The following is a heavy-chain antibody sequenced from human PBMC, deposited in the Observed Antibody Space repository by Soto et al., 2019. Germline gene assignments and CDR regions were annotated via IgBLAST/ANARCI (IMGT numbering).Heavy chain of an antibody. CDR1: GVTFDTYA. V-gene: IGHV1-69*06. D-gene: IGHD3-9*01. J-gene: IGHJ6*02. Sequence: QVQLVQSGAEVKKPGSSVKVSCKASGVTFDTYAISWVRQAPGQGLEWMGGIIPLFDTANYAQKFRGRVTCPADKTTSTAYVERSSLRSEDTAVYYCAREDLDDIMTGYFRSSGLDVWGQGTTVTVSS. CDR2: IIPLFDTA. CDR3: AREDLDDIMTGYFRSSGLDV.